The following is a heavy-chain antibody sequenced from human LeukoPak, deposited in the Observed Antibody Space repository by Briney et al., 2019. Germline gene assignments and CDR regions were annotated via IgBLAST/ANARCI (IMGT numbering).Heavy chain of an antibody. J-gene: IGHJ4*02. CDR3: ARVGRYGYNLEYFDY. D-gene: IGHD5-24*01. CDR2: IYYSGST. V-gene: IGHV4-59*01. CDR1: GGSISSYY. Sequence: PSETLSLTCTVSGGSISSYYWSWIRQPPGKGLEWIGYIYYSGSTNYNPSLKSRVTISVDTSKNQFSLKPSSVTAADTAVYYCARVGRYGYNLEYFDYWGQGTLVTVS.